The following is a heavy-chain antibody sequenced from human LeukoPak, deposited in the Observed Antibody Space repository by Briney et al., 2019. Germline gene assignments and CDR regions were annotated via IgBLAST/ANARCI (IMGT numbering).Heavy chain of an antibody. Sequence: ASVKVSCKASGYTFTSCGICWVRQAPGQGPEWMGWVRAYNGNTNYAQKFRGRVTMTTDTSTNTAYMELRSLRYDDTAVYYCARDAPQWRNTFDFWGQGTMITVS. V-gene: IGHV1-18*01. J-gene: IGHJ3*01. CDR2: VRAYNGNT. CDR3: ARDAPQWRNTFDF. D-gene: IGHD6-19*01. CDR1: GYTFTSCG.